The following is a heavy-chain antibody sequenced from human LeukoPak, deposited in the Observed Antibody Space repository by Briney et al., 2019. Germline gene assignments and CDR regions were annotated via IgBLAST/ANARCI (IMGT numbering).Heavy chain of an antibody. Sequence: GRSLRLSCAASGFTFSSYGMHWVRQAPGKGLEWVAVISYDGSNKYYADSVKGRFTISRDNSKNALYLQMNSLRAEDTAVYYCAKDPGGVIVINYFDCWGQGTLVTVSS. J-gene: IGHJ4*02. V-gene: IGHV3-30*18. CDR3: AKDPGGVIVINYFDC. CDR2: ISYDGSNK. CDR1: GFTFSSYG. D-gene: IGHD3-16*02.